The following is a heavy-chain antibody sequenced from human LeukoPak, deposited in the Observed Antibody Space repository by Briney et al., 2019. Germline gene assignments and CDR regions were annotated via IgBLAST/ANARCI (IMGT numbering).Heavy chain of an antibody. CDR2: IRQDGDTK. J-gene: IGHJ4*02. CDR1: GFTFSSYG. V-gene: IGHV3-7*03. D-gene: IGHD6-13*01. CDR3: ARSLPYGTTWYGRSDF. Sequence: GGSLRLSCAASGFTFSSYGMHWVRQAPGKGLEWVANIRQDGDTKYYVDSVKGRFTISRDNAMNSLYLQMNSLRAEDTAIYYCARSLPYGTTWYGRSDFWGQGTLVTVSS.